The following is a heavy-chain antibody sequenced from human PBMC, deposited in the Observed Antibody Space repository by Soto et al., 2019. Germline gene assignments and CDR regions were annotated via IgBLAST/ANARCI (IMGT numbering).Heavy chain of an antibody. J-gene: IGHJ4*02. CDR3: ACTDLIYSYAH. CDR1: GFTFSSYW. Sequence: EVQLVETGGGLVQPGGSLRLSCAASGFTFSSYWMHCVRQAPGKGLVWVSRINSDGSSTSYADSVKGRFTISRDNAKNTLYLQMNSLRAEDTAVYYCACTDLIYSYAHWGQGTLVTVSS. D-gene: IGHD5-18*01. CDR2: INSDGSST. V-gene: IGHV3-74*01.